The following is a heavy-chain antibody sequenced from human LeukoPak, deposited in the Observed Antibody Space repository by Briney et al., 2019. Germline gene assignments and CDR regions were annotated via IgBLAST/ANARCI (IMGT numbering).Heavy chain of an antibody. J-gene: IGHJ4*02. CDR1: GFTFSGSA. CDR2: IRSKANNYAT. Sequence: GGSLRLSCAASGFTFSGSAIHWVRQTSGKGLEWVGRIRSKANNYATLYAASMKGRFTISRDNSKNTVYLQMNSLRAEDTALYYCAKDLSWLGLGYWGQGTLVTVSS. D-gene: IGHD6-19*01. CDR3: AKDLSWLGLGY. V-gene: IGHV3-73*01.